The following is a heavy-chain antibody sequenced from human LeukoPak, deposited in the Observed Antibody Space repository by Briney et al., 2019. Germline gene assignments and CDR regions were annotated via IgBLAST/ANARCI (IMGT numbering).Heavy chain of an antibody. CDR1: GGSISIYY. D-gene: IGHD4-17*01. V-gene: IGHV4-4*07. Sequence: SETLSLTCIVSGGSISIYYWSWIRQPAGKGLEWIGRIYTSGSTNYNPSLKSRVTISVDKSKNQFSLKLSSVTAADTAVYYCARGDGLTYGDFVYWGQGTLVTVSS. CDR2: IYTSGST. J-gene: IGHJ4*02. CDR3: ARGDGLTYGDFVY.